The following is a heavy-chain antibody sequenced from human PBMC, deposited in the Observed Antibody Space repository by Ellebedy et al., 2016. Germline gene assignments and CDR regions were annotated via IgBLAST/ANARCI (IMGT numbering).Heavy chain of an antibody. V-gene: IGHV4-61*03. J-gene: IGHJ5*01. CDR1: GGSLSSGAYY. CDR2: VYHSGST. D-gene: IGHD3-22*01. Sequence: GSLRLSXTVSGGSLSSGAYYWTWIRQPPGRGLEWIGYVYHSGSTKLNPSLKSRVTMSVDTSKNHFSLKLNSVNAADTAVYYCARGLYFDSSGYYYWFDPWGQGTLVTVSS. CDR3: ARGLYFDSSGYYYWFDP.